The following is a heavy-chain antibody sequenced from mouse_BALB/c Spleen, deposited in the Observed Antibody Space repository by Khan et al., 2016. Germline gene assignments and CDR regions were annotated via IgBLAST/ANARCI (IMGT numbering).Heavy chain of an antibody. V-gene: IGHV14-1*02. Sequence: VQLKQSGAELVRPGALVKLTCKASGFNIKDYYMHWVKQRPEQGLEWIGWIDPENGNSIYDPKFQGKASITADTSSNTAYLQVNSLTSEDTAVYYWARSPYFFDYWGQGTTLTVSS. CDR3: ARSPYFFDY. CDR2: IDPENGNS. J-gene: IGHJ2*01. CDR1: GFNIKDYY.